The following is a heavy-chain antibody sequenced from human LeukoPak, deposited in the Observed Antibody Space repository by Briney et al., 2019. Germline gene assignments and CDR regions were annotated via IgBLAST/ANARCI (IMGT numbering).Heavy chain of an antibody. CDR2: IWYDGSNK. Sequence: PGRSLRLSCGASGFTFSSYGMHWVRQAPGKGLEWVAVIWYDGSNKYYADSVKGRFTISRDNSKTTLYLQMNSLRAEDTALYYCARAYCGADCPTLDYWGQGTLVTVSP. V-gene: IGHV3-33*01. J-gene: IGHJ4*02. D-gene: IGHD2-21*02. CDR3: ARAYCGADCPTLDY. CDR1: GFTFSSYG.